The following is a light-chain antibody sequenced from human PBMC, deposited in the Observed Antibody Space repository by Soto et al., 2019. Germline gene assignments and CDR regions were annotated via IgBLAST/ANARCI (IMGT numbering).Light chain of an antibody. V-gene: IGKV3-15*01. CDR3: QQYHNWPPYT. CDR1: QSVSTN. CDR2: GAS. Sequence: EIVMTQSPATLSVSPGERATLSCRASQSVSTNLAWYQQKPGQAPRLLMYGASTRATGIPARFSGSGSGTGFTLTISSLQSEDFAVYYCQQYHNWPPYTFGQGTKLETK. J-gene: IGKJ2*01.